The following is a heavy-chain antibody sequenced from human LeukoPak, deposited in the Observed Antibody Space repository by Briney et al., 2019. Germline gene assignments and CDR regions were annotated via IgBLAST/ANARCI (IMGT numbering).Heavy chain of an antibody. CDR1: GFAFNTYA. V-gene: IGHV3-33*01. CDR2: IWHDGSHK. Sequence: PGRSLRLSCAASGFAFNTYAMHWVRQAPGQGLEWVALIWHDGSHKFYSNSVRGQFTITRDNSKNTVSLQMNNLRPEDTAVYYCAGEIFGSGSYPDFWGQGTLVTVSS. J-gene: IGHJ4*02. D-gene: IGHD3-10*01. CDR3: AGEIFGSGSYPDF.